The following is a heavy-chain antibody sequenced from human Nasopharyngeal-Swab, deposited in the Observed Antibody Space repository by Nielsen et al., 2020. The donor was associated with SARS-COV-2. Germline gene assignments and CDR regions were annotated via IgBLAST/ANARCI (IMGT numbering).Heavy chain of an antibody. J-gene: IGHJ4*02. CDR3: ARHPAGYGSGSYYSDY. CDR2: IYPSDSDT. D-gene: IGHD3-10*01. Sequence: KVSCKGSGYSFTSYWIGWVRQMPGKGLEWMGIIYPSDSDTRYSPSFQGQVTISADKSISTAYLQWSSLKASDTAMYYCARHPAGYGSGSYYSDYWGQGTLVTVSS. CDR1: GYSFTSYW. V-gene: IGHV5-51*01.